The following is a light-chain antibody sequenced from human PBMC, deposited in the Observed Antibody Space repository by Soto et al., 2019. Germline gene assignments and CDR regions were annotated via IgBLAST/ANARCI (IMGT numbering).Light chain of an antibody. CDR1: QTISNF. CDR2: RAS. Sequence: DIQMTQSPSTLSAFVGDSVAITCRASQTISNFLAWYQQKPGKAPKLLFYRASNLEGGVPSRFSGGGAGTEFTLTINSLQPDESATYYCQQYKSYPWTFGQGTKVDIK. J-gene: IGKJ1*01. CDR3: QQYKSYPWT. V-gene: IGKV1-5*03.